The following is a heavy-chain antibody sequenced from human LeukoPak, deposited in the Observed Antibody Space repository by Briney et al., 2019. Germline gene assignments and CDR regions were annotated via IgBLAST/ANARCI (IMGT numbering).Heavy chain of an antibody. CDR1: GGSFSDYY. Sequence: SETLSLTCAVYGGSFSDYYWSWIRQPPGKGLEWIGEINHSGSTNYNPSLKSRVTISVDTSKNQFSLKLSSVTAADTAVYYCARDSSGWYYDYWGQGTLVTVSS. J-gene: IGHJ4*02. CDR2: INHSGST. D-gene: IGHD6-19*01. CDR3: ARDSSGWYYDY. V-gene: IGHV4-34*01.